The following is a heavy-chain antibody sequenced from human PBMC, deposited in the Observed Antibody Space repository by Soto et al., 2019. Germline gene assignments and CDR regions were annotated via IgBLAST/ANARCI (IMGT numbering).Heavy chain of an antibody. V-gene: IGHV4-59*08. J-gene: IGHJ4*02. CDR3: ARLHGGFDY. CDR1: GGSISSYY. Sequence: SETLSXTXTVSGGSISSYYWSWIRQPPGKGLEWIGYIYYSGSTNYNPSLKSRVTISVDTSKNQFSLKLSSVTAADTAVYYCARLHGGFDYWGQGTLVTVSS. D-gene: IGHD4-17*01. CDR2: IYYSGST.